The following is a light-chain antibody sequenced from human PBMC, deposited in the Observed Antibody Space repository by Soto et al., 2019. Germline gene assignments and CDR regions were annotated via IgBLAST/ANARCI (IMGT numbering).Light chain of an antibody. J-gene: IGKJ1*01. CDR1: QSVTNNY. V-gene: IGKV3-20*01. CDR2: GTS. Sequence: EIVLTQSPGTLSLSPEERATLSCRASQSVTNNYIAWYQRKPGQPPRLLIYGTSYRSSDIPRRFSGSGSGTDFTLTITRLEPEDFAVYYCQQYGSSPPTFGQGTKVEIK. CDR3: QQYGSSPPT.